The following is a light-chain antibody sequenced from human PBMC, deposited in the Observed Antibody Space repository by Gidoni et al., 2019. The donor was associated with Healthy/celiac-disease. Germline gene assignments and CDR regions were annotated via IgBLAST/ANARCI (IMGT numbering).Light chain of an antibody. Sequence: DVQMTQSPSSLSASVGDRVAITCQASQYISNYLQWYQQKPGKAPKLLIYDASNLETGVPSRFSGSGSGTEFTFTISSLQSEDIATYYCQQYDNLPPETFGQGTKVEIK. J-gene: IGKJ1*01. CDR1: QYISNY. CDR3: QQYDNLPPET. CDR2: DAS. V-gene: IGKV1-33*01.